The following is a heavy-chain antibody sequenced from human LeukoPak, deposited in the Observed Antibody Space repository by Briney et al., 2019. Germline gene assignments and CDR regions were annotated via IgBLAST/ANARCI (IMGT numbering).Heavy chain of an antibody. CDR2: ISSSSSTI. J-gene: IGHJ4*02. D-gene: IGHD5-24*01. CDR3: ARGLMMADY. V-gene: IGHV3-48*04. CDR1: GFTFSSYS. Sequence: PGGSLRLSCAASGFTFSSYSMNWVRQAPGKWLEWVSYISSSSSTIYYADSVKGRFTISRDNAKNSLYLEMNSLRAEDTAVYYCARGLMMADYWGQGTLVTVSS.